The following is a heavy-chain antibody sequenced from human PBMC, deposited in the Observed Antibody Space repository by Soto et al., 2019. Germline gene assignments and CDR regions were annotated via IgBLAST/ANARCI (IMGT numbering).Heavy chain of an antibody. CDR2: INSGNGDT. CDR1: VYTFSSHA. CDR3: ARDGARIAIFGVVYYFDY. D-gene: IGHD3-3*01. Sequence: EASVKVSCKASVYTFSSHAIHWVRQAPGQRLEWMGWINSGNGDTKYSQKFQGRVAITRDTSASSAYMELSTLKSEDTAVYYCARDGARIAIFGVVYYFDYWGQGTVVTVSS. V-gene: IGHV1-3*01. J-gene: IGHJ4*02.